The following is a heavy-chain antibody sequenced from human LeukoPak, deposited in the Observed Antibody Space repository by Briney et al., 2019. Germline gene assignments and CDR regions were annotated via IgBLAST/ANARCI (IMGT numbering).Heavy chain of an antibody. CDR1: GFTFSSYS. V-gene: IGHV3-21*01. D-gene: IGHD4-17*01. J-gene: IGHJ3*02. CDR2: ISSSSNFI. CDR3: ARAISDYDASDI. Sequence: GGSLRLSCAASGFTFSSYSMNWVRQAPGKGLEWVSSISSSSNFIYYADSVRGRFTISRDNAKNSLYLQMNSLRAEDTAVYYCARAISDYDASDIWGQGTMVTVSS.